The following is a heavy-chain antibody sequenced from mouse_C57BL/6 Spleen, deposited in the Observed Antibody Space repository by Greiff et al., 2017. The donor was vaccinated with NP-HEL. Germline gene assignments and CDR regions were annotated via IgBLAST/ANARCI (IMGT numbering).Heavy chain of an antibody. D-gene: IGHD2-2*01. CDR1: GYTFTDYN. CDR3: AREWLRRDWYFDG. Sequence: EVQLQQSGPELVKPGASVKIPCKASGYTFTDYNMDWVKQSHGKSLEWIGDINPNNGGTIYNQKFKGKATLTVDKSSSTAYMALRSLTSEDTAVYYCAREWLRRDWYFDGWGTGTTVTVSS. J-gene: IGHJ1*03. CDR2: INPNNGGT. V-gene: IGHV1-18*01.